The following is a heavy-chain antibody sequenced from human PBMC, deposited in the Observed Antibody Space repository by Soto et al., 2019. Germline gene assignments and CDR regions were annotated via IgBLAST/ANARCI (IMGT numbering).Heavy chain of an antibody. D-gene: IGHD3-10*01. CDR2: VHHSWGS. CDR1: GGSISSYS. J-gene: IGHJ6*02. Sequence: QVQLQESGPGLVKPSETLSLSCTVSGGSISSYSWIWFRQSPGKRMEWIGYVHHSWGSSYNPSLQSRVAISLDTSKSQFSLKVTSVTATDTAVYYCARQGFGPLHGLVDVWGQGTTVTVSS. V-gene: IGHV4-59*08. CDR3: ARQGFGPLHGLVDV.